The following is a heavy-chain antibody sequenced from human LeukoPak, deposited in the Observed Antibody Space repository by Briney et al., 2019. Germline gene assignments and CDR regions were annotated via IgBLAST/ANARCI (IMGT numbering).Heavy chain of an antibody. CDR1: GFSLSTSGMC. CDR3: ARITMVRGAMGGFDY. J-gene: IGHJ4*02. CDR2: IDWDDDK. Sequence: QSGPALVKPTQTLTLTRTFSGFSLSTSGMCVSWIRQPPGKALEWLACIDWDDDKYYSTSLKTRLTISKDTSKNQVVLTMTNMDPVDTATYYCARITMVRGAMGGFDYWGQGTLVTVSS. V-gene: IGHV2-70*11. D-gene: IGHD3-10*01.